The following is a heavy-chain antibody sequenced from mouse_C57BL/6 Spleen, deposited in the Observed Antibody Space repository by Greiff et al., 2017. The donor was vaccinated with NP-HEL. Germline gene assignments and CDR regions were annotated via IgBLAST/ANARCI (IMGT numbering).Heavy chain of an antibody. CDR3: AMSSGYLDYYAIDY. V-gene: IGHV1-82*01. D-gene: IGHD3-2*02. Sequence: QVQLQQSGPELVKPGASVKISCKASGYAFSSSWMNWVKQRPGQGLEWIGRIYPGGGGTNYNGKFKGTATLTADKSSSTAYMQLSSLTSEDSAVYVCAMSSGYLDYYAIDYWGQGTSVTVSS. CDR1: GYAFSSSW. J-gene: IGHJ4*01. CDR2: IYPGGGGT.